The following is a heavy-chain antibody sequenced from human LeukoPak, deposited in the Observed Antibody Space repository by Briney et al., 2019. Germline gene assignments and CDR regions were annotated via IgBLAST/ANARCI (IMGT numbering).Heavy chain of an antibody. J-gene: IGHJ6*02. CDR2: IITIFGTA. V-gene: IGHV1-69*13. Sequence: ASVNVSCKASGGTFGSYAISWVRQAPGQGLEWMGGIITIFGTANYAQKFQGRVTITADESTSTAYMELSSLRSEDTAVYYCARGPYSGSPHGVYYYYGMDVWGQGTTVTVSS. CDR3: ARGPYSGSPHGVYYYYGMDV. CDR1: GGTFGSYA. D-gene: IGHD1-26*01.